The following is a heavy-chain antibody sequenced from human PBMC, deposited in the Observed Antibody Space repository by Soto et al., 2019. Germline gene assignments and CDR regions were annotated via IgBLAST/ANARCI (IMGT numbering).Heavy chain of an antibody. CDR3: ARSWFGVNGGQFQDV. CDR1: GFTVSSNY. Sequence: GGSLRLSCAASGFTVSSNYMSWVRQAPGKGLEWVSVIYSGGSTYYADSVKGRFTISRDNSKNTLYLQMNSLRAEDTAVYYCARSWFGVNGGQFQDVWGQGTTVTVSS. CDR2: IYSGGST. J-gene: IGHJ6*02. V-gene: IGHV3-53*01. D-gene: IGHD3-10*01.